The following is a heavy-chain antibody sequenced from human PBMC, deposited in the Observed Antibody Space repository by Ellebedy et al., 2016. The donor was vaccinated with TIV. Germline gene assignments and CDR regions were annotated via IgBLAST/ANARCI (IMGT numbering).Heavy chain of an antibody. CDR2: ISHNASTT. Sequence: GESLKISCAASGFTFDVMSWVRQAPGKGLEWVSAISHNASTTYYADSVRGRFTISRDNSKNTLYLQMNSLRAEDTAVYYCAKDRPGYSGVFAWGQGTLVTVSS. V-gene: IGHV3-23*01. D-gene: IGHD5-18*01. CDR1: GFTFDV. J-gene: IGHJ5*02. CDR3: AKDRPGYSGVFA.